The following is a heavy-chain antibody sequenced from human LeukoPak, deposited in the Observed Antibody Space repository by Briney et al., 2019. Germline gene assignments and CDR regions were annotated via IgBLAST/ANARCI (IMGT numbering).Heavy chain of an antibody. CDR3: ANDAAQQQLSNLFYGMDV. CDR2: IYRDGST. V-gene: IGHV3-53*05. J-gene: IGHJ6*02. D-gene: IGHD6-13*01. CDR1: GFTVSSNY. Sequence: PGGSLRLSCAASGFTVSSNYMSWVRQAPGKGLEWVSVIYRDGSTYYADSVKGRFTISRDNSKNTLYLQMNSLRAEDTAVYFCANDAAQQQLSNLFYGMDVWGQGTTVTVSS.